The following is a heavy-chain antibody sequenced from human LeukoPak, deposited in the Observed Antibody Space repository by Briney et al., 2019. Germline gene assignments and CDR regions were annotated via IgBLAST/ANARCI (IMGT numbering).Heavy chain of an antibody. CDR1: GESFSGYY. V-gene: IGHV4-34*01. CDR3: ARARLRLSFSFDY. CDR2: INHSGST. D-gene: IGHD4/OR15-4a*01. J-gene: IGHJ4*02. Sequence: SETLSLTCAVYGESFSGYYWSWIRQPPGKGLEWIGEINHSGSTNYNPSLKSRVTISVDTSKNQFSLKLSSVTAADTAVYYCARARLRLSFSFDYWGQGTLVTVSS.